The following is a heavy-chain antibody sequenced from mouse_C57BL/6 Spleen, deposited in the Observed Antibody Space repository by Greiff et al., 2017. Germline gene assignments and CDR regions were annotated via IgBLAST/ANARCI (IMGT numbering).Heavy chain of an antibody. J-gene: IGHJ3*01. CDR3: ARIYYDYDGAFAY. D-gene: IGHD2-4*01. Sequence: QVQLQQSGPGLVQPSQSLSITCTVSGFSLTSYGVHWVRQSPGKGLEWLGVIWSGGSTDYNAAFISRLSISKDNSKSQVFFKMNSLQADDTAIYYCARIYYDYDGAFAYWGQGTLVTVSA. V-gene: IGHV2-2*01. CDR2: IWSGGST. CDR1: GFSLTSYG.